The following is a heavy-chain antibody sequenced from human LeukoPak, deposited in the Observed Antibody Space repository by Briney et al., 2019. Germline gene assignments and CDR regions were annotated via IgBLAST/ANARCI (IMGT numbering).Heavy chain of an antibody. CDR2: ISSSGNTI. Sequence: LPGGSLRPSGAASGFIFINYEMNWVRQAPGKGLEWVSYISSSGNTIYYAHPVKGRFTISRDNAKNSLYLQMNSLRADDPAVYYCARGRRGLTVGATNFDSWGQGTLVTVSS. J-gene: IGHJ4*02. CDR1: GFIFINYE. V-gene: IGHV3-48*03. D-gene: IGHD1-26*01. CDR3: ARGRRGLTVGATNFDS.